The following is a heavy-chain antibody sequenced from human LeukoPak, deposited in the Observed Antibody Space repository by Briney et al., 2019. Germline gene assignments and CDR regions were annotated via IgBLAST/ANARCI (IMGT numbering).Heavy chain of an antibody. CDR3: ARTSADYGEVLFDY. J-gene: IGHJ4*02. Sequence: PGGPLRLSCAASGFIVSSNYMSWVRQAPGKGLEWVSVIYSGGSTYYADSVKGRFTISRDNSKNTLYLQMNSLGAEDTAVYYCARTSADYGEVLFDYWGQGTLVTVSS. D-gene: IGHD4/OR15-4a*01. CDR1: GFIVSSNY. CDR2: IYSGGST. V-gene: IGHV3-53*01.